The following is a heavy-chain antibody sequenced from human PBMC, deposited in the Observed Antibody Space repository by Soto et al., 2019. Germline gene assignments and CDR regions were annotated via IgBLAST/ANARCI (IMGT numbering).Heavy chain of an antibody. CDR2: IKRDGSEK. Sequence: EVQLVESGGGLVQPGGSLRLSCAASGFTFSSYWMSWVRQAPGKGLEWVANIKRDGSEKYYVDSVKGRFTISRDNAKNSLYLTMNRLRAEDTAVYYCARDPGYSSGRYPFGYYYYGMDVWGQGTTVTVSS. CDR3: ARDPGYSSGRYPFGYYYYGMDV. CDR1: GFTFSSYW. D-gene: IGHD6-19*01. V-gene: IGHV3-7*03. J-gene: IGHJ6*02.